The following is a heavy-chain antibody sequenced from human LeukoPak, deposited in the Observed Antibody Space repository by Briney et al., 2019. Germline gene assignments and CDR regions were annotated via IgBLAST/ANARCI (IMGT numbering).Heavy chain of an antibody. D-gene: IGHD2-2*01. Sequence: SQTLSLTCTVSGGSISSGGYYWSWIRQPPGKGLEWIGYIYHSGSTYYNPSLKSRVTISVDRSKNQFSLKLSSVTAADTAVYYCARVRYCSSTSCPIPYYYMDVWGKGTTVTVSS. CDR1: GGSISSGGYY. J-gene: IGHJ6*03. V-gene: IGHV4-30-2*01. CDR2: IYHSGST. CDR3: ARVRYCSSTSCPIPYYYMDV.